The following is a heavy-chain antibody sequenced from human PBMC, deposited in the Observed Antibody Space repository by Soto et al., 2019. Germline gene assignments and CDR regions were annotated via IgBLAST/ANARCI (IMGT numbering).Heavy chain of an antibody. Sequence: SPTLSLTCAISGDSVSSNSAAWNWIRQSPSRGLEWLGRTYYRSKWYNDYAVSVKSRITINPDTSKNQFSLQLNSVTPEDTAVYYCARDRHVLMVYAYYYYGMDVWGKGTTVTVSS. CDR1: GDSVSSNSAA. CDR2: TYYRSKWYN. CDR3: ARDRHVLMVYAYYYYGMDV. V-gene: IGHV6-1*01. D-gene: IGHD2-8*01. J-gene: IGHJ6*04.